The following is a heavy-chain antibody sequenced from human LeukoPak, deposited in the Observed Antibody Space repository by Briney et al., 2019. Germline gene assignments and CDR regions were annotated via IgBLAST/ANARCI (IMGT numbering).Heavy chain of an antibody. V-gene: IGHV4-39*07. D-gene: IGHD1-26*01. J-gene: IGHJ4*02. Sequence: SETLSLTCTVSGGSIGSSTYYWGWVRQPPGKGLEWIGSIFHSGSTYYNPSLKSRVTISVDTSKSYFSLKLNSVTAADTAVYYCAALLGGSSEYWGQGTLVTVSS. CDR2: IFHSGST. CDR1: GGSIGSSTYY. CDR3: AALLGGSSEY.